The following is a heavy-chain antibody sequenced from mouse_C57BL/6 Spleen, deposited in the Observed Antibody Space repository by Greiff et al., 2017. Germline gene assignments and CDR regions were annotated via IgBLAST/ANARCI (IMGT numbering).Heavy chain of an antibody. CDR1: GFSLTSYG. J-gene: IGHJ3*01. CDR2: IWSGGST. Sequence: VMLVESGPGLVQPSQSLSITCTVSGFSLTSYGVHWVRQSPGKGLEWLGVIWSGGSTDYNAAFISRLSISKDNSKSQVFFKMNSLQADDTAIYYCAREGGYYVAWFAYWGQGTLVTVSA. D-gene: IGHD2-3*01. CDR3: AREGGYYVAWFAY. V-gene: IGHV2-2*01.